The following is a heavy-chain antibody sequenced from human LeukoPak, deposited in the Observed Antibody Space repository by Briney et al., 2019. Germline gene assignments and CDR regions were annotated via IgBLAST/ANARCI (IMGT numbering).Heavy chain of an antibody. Sequence: SETLSLTCAVYGGSFSGYYWSWIRQPPGKGLEWIGEINHSGSTNYNPSLKSRVTISVDTSKNQFSLKLSSVTAADTAVYYCARARNSYGFYYYYYMDVWGKGTTVTVSS. CDR3: ARARNSYGFYYYYYMDV. V-gene: IGHV4-34*01. D-gene: IGHD5-18*01. CDR1: GGSFSGYY. J-gene: IGHJ6*03. CDR2: INHSGST.